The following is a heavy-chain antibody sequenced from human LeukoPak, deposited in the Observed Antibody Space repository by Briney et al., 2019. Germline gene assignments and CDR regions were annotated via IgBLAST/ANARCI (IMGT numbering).Heavy chain of an antibody. D-gene: IGHD2-21*01. CDR1: GSTFTSYW. V-gene: IGHV3-7*01. Sequence: GGSLRLSCAASGSTFTSYWMTWVRQAPGKGLEWVANIKQDGSEKYYVDSVKGRFAISRDNAKNSLYLQMNSLRAEDTAVYYCAKGGAVDYWGQGTLVTVSS. CDR2: IKQDGSEK. J-gene: IGHJ4*02. CDR3: AKGGAVDY.